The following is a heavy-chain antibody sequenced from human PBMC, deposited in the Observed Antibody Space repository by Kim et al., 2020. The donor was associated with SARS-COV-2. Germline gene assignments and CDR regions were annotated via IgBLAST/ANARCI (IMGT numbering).Heavy chain of an antibody. CDR2: IYYSGST. CDR1: GGSISSYY. J-gene: IGHJ2*01. Sequence: SETLSLTCTVSGGSISSYYWSWIRQPPGKGLEWIGYIYYSGSTNYNPSLKSRVTISVDTSKNQFSLKLSSVTAADTAVYYCARQYDFWSGYYSHVVRDEEKSQGYFDLWGRGTLVTVSS. V-gene: IGHV4-59*08. D-gene: IGHD3-3*01. CDR3: ARQYDFWSGYYSHVVRDEEKSQGYFDL.